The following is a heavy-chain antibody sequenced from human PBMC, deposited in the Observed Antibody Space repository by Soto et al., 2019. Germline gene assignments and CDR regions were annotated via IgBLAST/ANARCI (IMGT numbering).Heavy chain of an antibody. J-gene: IGHJ6*03. V-gene: IGHV1-8*01. CDR3: ARGLKGYCSSTSCYAFGGLDYYYYYMDV. Sequence: GASVKVSCKASGYTFTSYDINWVRQATGQGLEWMGWMNPNSGNTGYAQKFQGRVTMTRNTSISTAYMELSSLRSEDTAVYYCARGLKGYCSSTSCYAFGGLDYYYYYMDVWGKGTTVTVSS. CDR2: MNPNSGNT. D-gene: IGHD2-2*01. CDR1: GYTFTSYD.